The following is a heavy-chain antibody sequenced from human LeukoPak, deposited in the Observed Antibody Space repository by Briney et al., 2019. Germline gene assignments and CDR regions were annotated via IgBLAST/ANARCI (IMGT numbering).Heavy chain of an antibody. CDR1: GFTFTNAW. CDR3: TRGVGDYGTPIFDY. D-gene: IGHD4-17*01. CDR2: IKSKRDGGAI. Sequence: GGSLRLSCEASGFTFTNAWMIWVRQAPGKGPEWVGRIKSKRDGGAIDYAAPVKGRFTISRDDSKNTVYLQMNSLKTEDTAVYYCTRGVGDYGTPIFDYWGQGTLVTVSS. V-gene: IGHV3-15*01. J-gene: IGHJ4*02.